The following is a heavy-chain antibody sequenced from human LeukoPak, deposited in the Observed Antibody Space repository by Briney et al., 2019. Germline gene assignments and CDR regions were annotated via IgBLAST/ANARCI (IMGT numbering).Heavy chain of an antibody. CDR2: IKQDGSEK. Sequence: GGSLRLSCAASGFTFSSYWMSWVRQAPGKGLEWVANIKQDGSEKYYVDSVKGRFTISRDNAKNSLYLQMNSLRAEDTAVYYCARDSPPARPYYYYYYMDVWGKGTTVTVSS. D-gene: IGHD6-6*01. V-gene: IGHV3-7*01. J-gene: IGHJ6*03. CDR3: ARDSPPARPYYYYYYMDV. CDR1: GFTFSSYW.